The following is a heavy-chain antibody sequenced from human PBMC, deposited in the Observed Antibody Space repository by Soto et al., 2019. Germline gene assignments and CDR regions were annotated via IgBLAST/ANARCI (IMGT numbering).Heavy chain of an antibody. Sequence: QVQLVQSGAEVKKPGASLKVSCKASGYTLTTSGFSWVRQGPGQGLEWMGWISANNVTTNYAQKFQGRLTMTTDTSTTTAHMELRSLRSDETAVYYCARDLRGSGSFAYWGQGTLVTVSS. V-gene: IGHV1-18*01. CDR3: ARDLRGSGSFAY. CDR2: ISANNVTT. CDR1: GYTLTTSG. J-gene: IGHJ4*02. D-gene: IGHD1-26*01.